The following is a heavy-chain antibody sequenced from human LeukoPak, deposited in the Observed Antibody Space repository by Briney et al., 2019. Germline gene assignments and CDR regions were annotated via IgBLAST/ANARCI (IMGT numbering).Heavy chain of an antibody. Sequence: PGGSLRLSCAASGFTFSSYAMHWVRQAPGKGLEWVAVISYDGSNKYYADSVKGRFTISRDNSKNTLYLQMNSLRAEDTAVYYCAREGIAVAGTTNPFDYWGQGTLVTVSS. J-gene: IGHJ4*02. CDR3: AREGIAVAGTTNPFDY. D-gene: IGHD6-19*01. V-gene: IGHV3-30*04. CDR1: GFTFSSYA. CDR2: ISYDGSNK.